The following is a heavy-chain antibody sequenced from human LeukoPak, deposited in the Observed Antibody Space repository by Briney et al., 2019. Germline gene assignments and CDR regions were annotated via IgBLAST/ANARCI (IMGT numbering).Heavy chain of an antibody. D-gene: IGHD2-2*02. J-gene: IGHJ3*02. CDR1: GFTFSNYG. V-gene: IGHV3-21*01. Sequence: GGSLRLSCAASGFTFSNYGMYWVRQAPGKGLEWVSSISSSSSYIYYADSVKGRFTISRDNAKNSLYLQMNSLRAEDTAVYYCARDHTCSSTSCYRAFDIWGQGTMVTVSS. CDR3: ARDHTCSSTSCYRAFDI. CDR2: ISSSSSYI.